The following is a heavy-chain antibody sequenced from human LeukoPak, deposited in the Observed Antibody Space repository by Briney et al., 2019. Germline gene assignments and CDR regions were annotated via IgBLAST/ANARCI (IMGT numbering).Heavy chain of an antibody. D-gene: IGHD6-19*01. CDR2: ISGSGGST. V-gene: IGHV3-23*01. J-gene: IGHJ4*02. Sequence: GGSLRLSCAASGFTFSSYAMSWVRQAPGKGLEWVSAISGSGGSTYYADSVKGRFTISRDNSKNTLYLQMNSLRAGDTAVYYCARASAYSSGWYGGGYYFDYWGQGTLVTVSS. CDR1: GFTFSSYA. CDR3: ARASAYSSGWYGGGYYFDY.